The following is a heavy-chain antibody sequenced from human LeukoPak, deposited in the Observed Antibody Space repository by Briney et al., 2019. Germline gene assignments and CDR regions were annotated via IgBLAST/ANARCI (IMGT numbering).Heavy chain of an antibody. CDR1: GFTFTSSA. Sequence: GASVKVSCKASGFTFTSSAVQWVRQARGQRLEWIGWIVVDSGGTNFAHKFQERVTITRDMSTSTAYMELSRLRSEDTAVYYCAADGDNVLRYFDWLSLSHYYYGMDVWGQGATVTVS. D-gene: IGHD3-9*01. CDR2: IVVDSGGT. CDR3: AADGDNVLRYFDWLSLSHYYYGMDV. V-gene: IGHV1-58*01. J-gene: IGHJ6*02.